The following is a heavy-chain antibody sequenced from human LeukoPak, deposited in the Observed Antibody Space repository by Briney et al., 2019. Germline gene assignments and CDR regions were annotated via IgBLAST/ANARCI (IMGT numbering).Heavy chain of an antibody. V-gene: IGHV4-39*01. Sequence: TSETLSLTCTVSGGSISSSSYYWGWIRQPPGKGLEWIGSIYYSGSTYYNPSLKSRVTISVDTSKNQFSLKLSSVTAADTAVYYCASRLGYCSSTSCYNWFDPWGQGTLVTFSS. CDR3: ASRLGYCSSTSCYNWFDP. D-gene: IGHD2-2*01. J-gene: IGHJ5*02. CDR1: GGSISSSSYY. CDR2: IYYSGST.